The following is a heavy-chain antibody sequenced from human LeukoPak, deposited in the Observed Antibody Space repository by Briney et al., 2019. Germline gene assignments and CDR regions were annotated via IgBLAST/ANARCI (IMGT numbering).Heavy chain of an antibody. J-gene: IGHJ4*02. CDR1: GGSISSYY. CDR2: IYYSGST. Sequence: PSETLSLTCTVSGGSISSYYWSWIRQPPGKGLEWIGYIYYSGSTNYNPSLKSRVTISVDTSKNQFSLKLSSVTAADTAVYYCARGGWTTGMDYWGQGTLVTVSS. V-gene: IGHV4-59*01. D-gene: IGHD1-14*01. CDR3: ARGGWTTGMDY.